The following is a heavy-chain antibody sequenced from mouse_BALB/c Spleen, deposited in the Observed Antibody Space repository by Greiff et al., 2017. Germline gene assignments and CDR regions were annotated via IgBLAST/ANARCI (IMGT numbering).Heavy chain of an antibody. D-gene: IGHD1-1*02. CDR3: ARRDYGSYFDY. V-gene: IGHV1S34*01. CDR2: ISCYNGAT. J-gene: IGHJ2*01. Sequence: LVQPGASVKLSCKASGYSFTGYYMHWVKQRHGKSLEWIGYISCYNGATSYNQKFKGKATFTVDTSSSPAYMQFNSLTSEDSAVYYCARRDYGSYFDYWGQGTTLTVAS. CDR1: GYSFTGYY.